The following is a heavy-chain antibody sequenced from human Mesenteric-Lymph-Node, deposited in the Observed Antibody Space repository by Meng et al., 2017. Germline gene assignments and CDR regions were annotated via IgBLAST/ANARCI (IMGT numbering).Heavy chain of an antibody. J-gene: IGHJ4*02. D-gene: IGHD3-22*01. Sequence: SLKISCAASGFTFDDYAMHWVRQAPGKGLEWVSGISWNSGSIGYADSVKGRFTISRDNAKNSLYLQMNSLRAEDMALYYCAKAKGDYYDSSGYFDYWGQGTLVTVSS. CDR3: AKAKGDYYDSSGYFDY. CDR2: ISWNSGSI. CDR1: GFTFDDYA. V-gene: IGHV3-9*03.